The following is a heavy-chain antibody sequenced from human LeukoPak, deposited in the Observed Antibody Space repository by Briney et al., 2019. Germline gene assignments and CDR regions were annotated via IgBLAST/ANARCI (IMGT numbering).Heavy chain of an antibody. V-gene: IGHV3-66*01. CDR2: IYTGGST. J-gene: IGHJ6*03. CDR3: ARVDSGSYYYYYMDV. D-gene: IGHD1-26*01. Sequence: PGGSLRLSCAASGFTVSNNYMSWVRQAPGKGLEWVSLIYTGGSTDYADSVKGRFTISRDNSKNTLYLQMNSLRAEDTAVYYCARVDSGSYYYYYMDVWGKGTTVTVSS. CDR1: GFTVSNNY.